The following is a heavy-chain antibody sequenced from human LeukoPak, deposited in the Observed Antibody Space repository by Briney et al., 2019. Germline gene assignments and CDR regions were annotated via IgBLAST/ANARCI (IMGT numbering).Heavy chain of an antibody. Sequence: ASQTLSLTCTVSGGSISSGGYYWSWIRQHPGKGLEWIGYICYSGSTYYNPSLKSRVTISVDTSKNQFSLKLSSVTAADTAVYYCARSYKRLGGSCSALDPWGQGTLVTVSS. V-gene: IGHV4-31*03. CDR1: GGSISSGGYY. CDR2: ICYSGST. CDR3: ARSYKRLGGSCSALDP. D-gene: IGHD2-15*01. J-gene: IGHJ5*02.